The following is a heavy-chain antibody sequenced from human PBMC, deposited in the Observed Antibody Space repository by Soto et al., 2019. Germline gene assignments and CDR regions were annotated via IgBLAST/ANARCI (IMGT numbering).Heavy chain of an antibody. CDR3: ARDLAYGDYVSWFDP. J-gene: IGHJ5*02. V-gene: IGHV1-18*01. CDR2: ISAYNGNT. CDR1: GYTFTSYG. Sequence: QVQLVQSGAEVKKPGASVKVSCKASGYTFTSYGISWVRQAPGQGLEWMGWISAYNGNTNYAQKLQGRVTMTTDTSTSTAYMELRTRRSDDTAVYYCARDLAYGDYVSWFDPWGQGTLVTVSS. D-gene: IGHD4-17*01.